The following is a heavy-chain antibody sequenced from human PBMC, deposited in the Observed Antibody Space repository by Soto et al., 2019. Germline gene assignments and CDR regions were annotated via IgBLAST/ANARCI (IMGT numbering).Heavy chain of an antibody. CDR2: ISAGNGDT. CDR1: GYTFSDYA. D-gene: IGHD2-2*02. Sequence: QVQLVQSGAEVKKPGASVKVSCRASGYTFSDYAIHWVRQAPGQSLQWMGWISAGNGDTKYLQKFQGRVTFTRDTSASTAYMELPSLVSDDTAMYYCAAIDLGDYWGQGILVTVSS. CDR3: AAIDLGDY. J-gene: IGHJ4*02. V-gene: IGHV1-3*01.